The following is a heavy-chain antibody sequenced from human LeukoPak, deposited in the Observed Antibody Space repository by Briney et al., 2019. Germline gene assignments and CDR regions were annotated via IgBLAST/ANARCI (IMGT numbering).Heavy chain of an antibody. D-gene: IGHD2-2*01. CDR1: GGSFSGYY. Sequence: SETLSLTCAVSGGSFSGYYWSWIRPPPGKGREWIGEINNGGRTNDNTSLKSRVTMSIDTSKNQFSLNLTSVTAADTAVYYCARAGVVTYHLYYFHMDVWGKGATVTVSS. V-gene: IGHV4-34*01. CDR2: INNGGRT. J-gene: IGHJ6*03. CDR3: ARAGVVTYHLYYFHMDV.